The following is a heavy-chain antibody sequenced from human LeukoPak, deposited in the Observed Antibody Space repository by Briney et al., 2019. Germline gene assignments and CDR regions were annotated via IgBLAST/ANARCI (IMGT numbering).Heavy chain of an antibody. CDR1: GFTFSSYA. CDR3: ARDGEGYDFWSGYPLFDY. CDR2: ISYDGSNK. J-gene: IGHJ4*02. D-gene: IGHD3-3*01. V-gene: IGHV3-30-3*01. Sequence: GGSLRLSCAASGFTFSSYAMHWVRQAPGKGLEWVAVISYDGSNKYYADSVKGRFTISRDNSKNTLYLQMHSLRAEDTAVYYCARDGEGYDFWSGYPLFDYWGQGTLVTVSS.